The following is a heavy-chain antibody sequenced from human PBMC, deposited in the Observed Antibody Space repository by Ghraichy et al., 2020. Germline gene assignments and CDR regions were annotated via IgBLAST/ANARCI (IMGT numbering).Heavy chain of an antibody. J-gene: IGHJ4*02. Sequence: GGSLRLSCAASGFVLGGHWMSWVRQAPGKGLEWVANIKQDGSEKNYLDSVKGRFSISRDNARNSLYLQMNSLRVEDTAVYYCAREGRPFARDYWGQGTLTVSS. CDR1: GFVLGGHW. CDR2: IKQDGSEK. D-gene: IGHD1-1*01. V-gene: IGHV3-7*01. CDR3: AREGRPFARDY.